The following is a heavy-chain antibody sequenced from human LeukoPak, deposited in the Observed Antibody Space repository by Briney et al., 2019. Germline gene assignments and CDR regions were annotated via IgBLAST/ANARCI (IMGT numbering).Heavy chain of an antibody. D-gene: IGHD3-22*01. CDR2: INHGGTK. CDR3: ARDSYYYDSSGYHSLDY. Sequence: SETLSLTCALFGTSFSGSYWSWIRQPPGRGLEWIGEINHGGTKHYNPSLKSRVTMSVDTSKNQFSLKLRSVTAADTAVYYCARDSYYYDSSGYHSLDYWGQGTLVTVSS. V-gene: IGHV4-34*10. CDR1: GTSFSGSY. J-gene: IGHJ4*02.